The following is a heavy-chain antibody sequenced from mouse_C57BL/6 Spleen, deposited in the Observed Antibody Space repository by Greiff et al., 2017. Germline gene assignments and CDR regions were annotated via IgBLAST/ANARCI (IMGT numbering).Heavy chain of an antibody. CDR2: IDPSDSET. CDR1: GYTFTSYW. V-gene: IGHV1-52*01. CDR3: ARCDGYYGPLDY. Sequence: QVQLQQPGAELVRPGSSVKLSCKASGYTFTSYWMHWVKQRPIQGLEWIGNIDPSDSETHYNQKFKDKATLTVDKSSSTAYMQLSSLTSEDSAVYYCARCDGYYGPLDYWGQGTTLTVSS. D-gene: IGHD2-3*01. J-gene: IGHJ2*01.